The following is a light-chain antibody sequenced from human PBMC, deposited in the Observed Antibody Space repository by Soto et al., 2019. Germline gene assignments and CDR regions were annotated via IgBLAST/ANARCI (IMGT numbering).Light chain of an antibody. Sequence: VLTQAPSGSGIPGQRGSISCSGSSSNIGSNTVNWYQQLPGTAPKLLIYSNNQRPSGVPDRFSGSKSGTSASLAISGLQSEDEADYYCAAWDDSLNGLYVFGTGTKVTVL. CDR3: AAWDDSLNGLYV. CDR2: SNN. J-gene: IGLJ1*01. V-gene: IGLV1-44*01. CDR1: SSNIGSNT.